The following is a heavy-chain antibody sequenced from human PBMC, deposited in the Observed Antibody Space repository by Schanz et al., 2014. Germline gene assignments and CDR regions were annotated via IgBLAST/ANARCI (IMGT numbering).Heavy chain of an antibody. Sequence: EVQLVESGGGLVQPGGSLTLSCAASGFTFSSYLMSWVRQAPGKGLEWVSGIGGSGGSTDYADSVKGRFTISRDNSKNTVHLQMNSLRAEDTAVYFCAKELRPGTERPRGNFDYWGQGTPVTVSS. CDR1: GFTFSSYL. J-gene: IGHJ4*02. V-gene: IGHV3-23*04. D-gene: IGHD6-13*01. CDR3: AKELRPGTERPRGNFDY. CDR2: IGGSGGST.